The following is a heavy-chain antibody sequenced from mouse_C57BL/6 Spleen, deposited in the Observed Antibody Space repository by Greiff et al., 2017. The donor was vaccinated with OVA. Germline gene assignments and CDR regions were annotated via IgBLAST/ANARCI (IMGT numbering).Heavy chain of an antibody. CDR3: AREGFAY. CDR1: GYTFTDYY. V-gene: IGHV1-26*01. J-gene: IGHJ3*01. Sequence: VQLQQSGPELVKPGASVKISCKASGYTFTDYYMNWVKQSHGKSLEWIGDINPNNGGTSYNQKFKGKATLTVDKSSSTAYMELRSLTSEDSAVYYCAREGFAYWGQGTLGTVSA. CDR2: INPNNGGT.